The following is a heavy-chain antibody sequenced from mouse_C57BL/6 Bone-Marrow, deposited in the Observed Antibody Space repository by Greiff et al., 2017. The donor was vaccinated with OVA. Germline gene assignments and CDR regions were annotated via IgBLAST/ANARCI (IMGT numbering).Heavy chain of an antibody. V-gene: IGHV5-12*01. D-gene: IGHD2-4*01. J-gene: IGHJ4*01. CDR2: ISNGGGST. CDR1: GFTFSDYY. Sequence: EVKLVESGGGLVQPGGSLKLSCAASGFTFSDYYMYWVRQTPEKRLEWVAYISNGGGSTYYPDTVKGRFTISRDNAKNTLYLQMRRLRSEDTAMYYLASHAGDYDETGTYAMDYWGQGTSVTVSS. CDR3: ASHAGDYDETGTYAMDY.